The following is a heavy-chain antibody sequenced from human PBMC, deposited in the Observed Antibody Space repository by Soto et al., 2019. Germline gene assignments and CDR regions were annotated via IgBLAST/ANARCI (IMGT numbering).Heavy chain of an antibody. J-gene: IGHJ4*02. V-gene: IGHV1-69*13. CDR2: LIPILGTT. CDR3: ANASGYGSCWSIDY. CDR1: GGTFSSDA. D-gene: IGHD6-19*01. Sequence: SVKVSCKASGGTFSSDAVSWVLQAPGQGFEWMGGLIPILGTTHYAQKFQGRVTITADESTNTAYMELSSLRSDDTAVYYCANASGYGSCWSIDYWGQGILVTVSS.